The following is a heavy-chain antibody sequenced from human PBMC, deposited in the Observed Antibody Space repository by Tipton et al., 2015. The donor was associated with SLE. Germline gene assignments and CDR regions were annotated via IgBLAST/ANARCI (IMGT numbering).Heavy chain of an antibody. Sequence: TLSLTCFVSGASVRSTSYHWGWIRQPPGKGLEWIGNIYYDGTAYSTPSLESRVSISVDTSKKQFSLNLSSVTAADTAVYYCARGRSYDFWNFHHWGQGTLVTVSS. V-gene: IGHV4-39*07. CDR1: GASVRSTSYH. J-gene: IGHJ1*01. CDR2: IYYDGTA. CDR3: ARGRSYDFWNFHH. D-gene: IGHD3-3*01.